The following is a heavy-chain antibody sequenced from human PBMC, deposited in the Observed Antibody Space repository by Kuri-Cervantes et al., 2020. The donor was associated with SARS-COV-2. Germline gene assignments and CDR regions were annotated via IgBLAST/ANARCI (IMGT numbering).Heavy chain of an antibody. J-gene: IGHJ4*02. D-gene: IGHD1-26*01. V-gene: IGHV4-38-2*02. CDR2: IYYSGST. CDR3: ARLQVGALDY. CDR1: GYSISSDYY. Sequence: SETLSLTCTVSGYSISSDYYWGWIRQPPGKGLEWIGSIYYSGSTYYNPSLKSRVTISVDTSKNQFSLKLSSVTAADTAVYYCARLQVGALDYWGQGTLVTVSS.